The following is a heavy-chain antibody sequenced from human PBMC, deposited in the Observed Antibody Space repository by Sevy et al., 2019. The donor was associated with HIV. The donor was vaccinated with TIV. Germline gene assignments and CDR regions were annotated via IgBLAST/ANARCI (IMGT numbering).Heavy chain of an antibody. CDR2: INHTGTL. CDR3: ARGRQAYVVVVPSTVPFDY. V-gene: IGHV4-34*01. CDR1: GGSFSGYF. D-gene: IGHD2-2*01. Sequence: SETLSLTCAVYGGSFSGYFWNWIRQSPGKGLEWIGEINHTGTLKYNPPLKSRVTISVDASKNQLSLHLSSVTAADTAIYYCARGRQAYVVVVPSTVPFDYWGQGTLVTVSS. J-gene: IGHJ4*02.